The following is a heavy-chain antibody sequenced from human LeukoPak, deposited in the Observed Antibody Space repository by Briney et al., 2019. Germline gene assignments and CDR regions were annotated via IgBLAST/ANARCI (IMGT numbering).Heavy chain of an antibody. CDR3: ARVRTAMVSYYFDY. Sequence: GGSLRLSCAASGFTFSSYAMHWVRQAPGKGLEWVAVISYHGSNKYYADSVKGRFTISRDNSKNTLYLQMTARRAEDPALYYWARVRTAMVSYYFDYWGQGALVTVSS. V-gene: IGHV3-30-3*01. J-gene: IGHJ4*02. D-gene: IGHD5-18*01. CDR2: ISYHGSNK. CDR1: GFTFSSYA.